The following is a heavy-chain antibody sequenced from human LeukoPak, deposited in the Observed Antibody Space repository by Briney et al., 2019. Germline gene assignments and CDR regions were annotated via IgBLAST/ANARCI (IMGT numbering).Heavy chain of an antibody. Sequence: PGGSLRLSCAASGFTFSNYAMSWVRQAPGKGLEWVSVISGSGGSTYYADSVKGRFTISRDNSKNTLCLQMNSLRAEDTAVYYCAKAPTNWDSGYWGQGTLVTVSS. CDR2: ISGSGGST. CDR3: AKAPTNWDSGY. D-gene: IGHD7-27*01. J-gene: IGHJ4*02. V-gene: IGHV3-23*01. CDR1: GFTFSNYA.